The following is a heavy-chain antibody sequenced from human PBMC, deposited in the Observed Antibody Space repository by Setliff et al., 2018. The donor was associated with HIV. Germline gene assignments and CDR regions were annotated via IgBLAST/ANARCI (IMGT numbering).Heavy chain of an antibody. CDR1: GFAVSDTY. CDR2: IYGDGRT. CDR3: AKAPETSYSTGWYYFDY. D-gene: IGHD6-19*01. V-gene: IGHV3-53*01. Sequence: GGSLRLSCAASGFAVSDTYMTWVRQAPGKGLKWVSVIYGDGRTYYANSVKGRFTISRDNSENTLYLQMDSLRADDTAVYYCAKAPETSYSTGWYYFDYWGHGTLVTVSS. J-gene: IGHJ4*01.